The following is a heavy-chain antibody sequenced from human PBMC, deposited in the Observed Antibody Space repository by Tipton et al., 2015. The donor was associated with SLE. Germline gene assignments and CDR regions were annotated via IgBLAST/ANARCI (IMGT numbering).Heavy chain of an antibody. CDR3: AKDYNHDNPDYN. CDR2: IYHSGST. Sequence: TLSLTCSVSGGSTSSYYWGWIRQPPGKGLEWIGSIYHSGSTNYNPSLKSRVTISVDTSKNQFSLKLNSVTVADTAVYYCAKDYNHDNPDYNWGQGTLVIVSS. J-gene: IGHJ4*02. CDR1: GGSTSSYY. D-gene: IGHD4/OR15-4a*01. V-gene: IGHV4-59*12.